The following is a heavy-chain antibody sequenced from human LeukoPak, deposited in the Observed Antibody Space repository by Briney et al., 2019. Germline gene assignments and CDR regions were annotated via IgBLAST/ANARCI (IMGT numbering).Heavy chain of an antibody. CDR3: ARGPDIVVVPAAHAGGDYYYGMDV. CDR2: IIPILGTA. J-gene: IGHJ6*04. V-gene: IGHV1-69*06. CDR1: GGTFSSYA. Sequence: EASVKVSCKASGGTFSSYAISWVRQAPGQGLEWMGGIIPILGTANYAQKFQGRVTITADKSTSTAYMELSSLRSEDTAVYYCARGPDIVVVPAAHAGGDYYYGMDVWGKGTTVTVSS. D-gene: IGHD2-2*01.